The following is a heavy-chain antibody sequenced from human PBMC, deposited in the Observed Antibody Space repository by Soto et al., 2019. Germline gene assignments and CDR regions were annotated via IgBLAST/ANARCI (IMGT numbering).Heavy chain of an antibody. CDR1: GFTFSSYA. J-gene: IGHJ6*02. V-gene: IGHV3-48*03. Sequence: GGSLRLSCTASGFTFSSYAMAWVRQASGKGLEWVAYISPGSGSTTYYADSVKGRFSISRDNAKNSLYLQMNSLRAEDTAVYYCARDYRGYSGYDAYCYYYGMDVWGQGPTVTVSS. CDR2: ISPGSGSTT. D-gene: IGHD5-12*01. CDR3: ARDYRGYSGYDAYCYYYGMDV.